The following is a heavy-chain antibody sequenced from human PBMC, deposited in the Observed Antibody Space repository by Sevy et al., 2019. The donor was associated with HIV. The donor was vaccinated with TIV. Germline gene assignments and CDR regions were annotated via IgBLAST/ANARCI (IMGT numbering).Heavy chain of an antibody. D-gene: IGHD6-19*01. CDR3: AREGLAVAGIGYYFEY. CDR1: GFSFNVYG. CDR2: IWYDGSNR. J-gene: IGHJ4*02. V-gene: IGHV3-33*01. Sequence: GGSLRLSCTASGFSFNVYGMHWVRQAPGKGLEWVALIWYDGSNRSYLDSVKGRFTVSRDNSKNTLYLQMNSLRAEDTAVYYCAREGLAVAGIGYYFEYWGQGTLVTVSS.